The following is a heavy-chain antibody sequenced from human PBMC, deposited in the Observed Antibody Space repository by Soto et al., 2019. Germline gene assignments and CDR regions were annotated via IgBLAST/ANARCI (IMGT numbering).Heavy chain of an antibody. D-gene: IGHD3-3*01. Sequence: SETLSLTCTVSVGSISSYYWSWLRQPPGKGLEWIGYIYYNGSTYYNPSLKSRVTISVDTSKNQFSLKLSSVTAADTAVYYCARDPRGVATTFYYGMDFWGQGTTVTVSS. J-gene: IGHJ6*02. CDR3: ARDPRGVATTFYYGMDF. CDR1: VGSISSYY. V-gene: IGHV4-59*06. CDR2: IYYNGST.